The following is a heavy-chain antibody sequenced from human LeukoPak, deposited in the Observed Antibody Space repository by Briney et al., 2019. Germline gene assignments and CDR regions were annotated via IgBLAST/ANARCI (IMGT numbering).Heavy chain of an antibody. D-gene: IGHD5-24*01. CDR3: ARDGGWLQTQNHYYYHGMDV. J-gene: IGHJ6*02. CDR1: GGTFSTYA. V-gene: IGHV1-69*04. Sequence: SVKVSCKASGGTFSTYAITWVRQAPRQGLEWMGRILPIFDMANYAQKFQGRVTITADKSTRTAYMEQSSLRSDDTAVYYCARDGGWLQTQNHYYYHGMDVWGQGTTVTVSS. CDR2: ILPIFDMA.